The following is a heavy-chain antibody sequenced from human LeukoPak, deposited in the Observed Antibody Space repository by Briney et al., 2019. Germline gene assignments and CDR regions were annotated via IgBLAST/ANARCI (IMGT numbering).Heavy chain of an antibody. CDR1: GFIFREYA. CDR3: AKMTGLKLTNYGMDV. Sequence: GGSLRLSCAASGFIFREYAMTWVRQAPGKGLEWVSSITASDYTTYADSVKGRFTISRDNSKHTLDLQMDSLRVDDTAVYYCAKMTGLKLTNYGMDVWGQGTTVTVSS. D-gene: IGHD3-9*01. V-gene: IGHV3-23*01. CDR2: ITASDYTT. J-gene: IGHJ6*02.